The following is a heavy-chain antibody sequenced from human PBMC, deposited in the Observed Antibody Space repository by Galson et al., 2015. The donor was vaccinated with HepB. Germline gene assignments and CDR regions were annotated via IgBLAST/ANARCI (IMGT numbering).Heavy chain of an antibody. Sequence: SLRLSCAASGFTFDDFGMSWVRQAPGKGLEWVAGINWNGGSIGYADSVKGRFTISRDNARNSLHLQMNSLRVEDTALYYCARDVRRCSGGNCYWGGGMDVWGQGTTVTVSS. CDR2: INWNGGSI. V-gene: IGHV3-20*04. CDR1: GFTFDDFG. J-gene: IGHJ6*02. D-gene: IGHD2-15*01. CDR3: ARDVRRCSGGNCYWGGGMDV.